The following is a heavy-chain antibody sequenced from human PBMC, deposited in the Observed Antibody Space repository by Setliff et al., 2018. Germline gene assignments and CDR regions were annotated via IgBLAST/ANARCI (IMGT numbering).Heavy chain of an antibody. V-gene: IGHV3-30*02. CDR1: GFMFNSYG. Sequence: GSLRLSCTASGFMFNSYGMHWVRQAPGKGLEWVAYLRFDGKTQHYADFVKGRFIISRDNFNNTLYLQMKGLGAEDTAHYYCAKDDWAMATIRFVFGSFDYWGQGTLVTVSS. CDR2: LRFDGKTQ. CDR3: AKDDWAMATIRFVFGSFDY. D-gene: IGHD5-12*01. J-gene: IGHJ4*02.